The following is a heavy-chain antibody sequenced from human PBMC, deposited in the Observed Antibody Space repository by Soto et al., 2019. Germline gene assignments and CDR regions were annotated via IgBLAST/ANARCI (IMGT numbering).Heavy chain of an antibody. CDR3: ARLPSERYYYYYYMDV. V-gene: IGHV4-31*03. CDR2: IYYSGST. J-gene: IGHJ6*03. CDR1: GCSISSGGYY. Sequence: SLSRTCTISGCSISSGGYYWSWIRQHPGKGLEWIGYIYYSGSTYYNPSLKSRVTISVDTSKNQFSLKLSSVTAADTAVYYCARLPSERYYYYYYMDVWGKGTTLTVSS. D-gene: IGHD1-1*01.